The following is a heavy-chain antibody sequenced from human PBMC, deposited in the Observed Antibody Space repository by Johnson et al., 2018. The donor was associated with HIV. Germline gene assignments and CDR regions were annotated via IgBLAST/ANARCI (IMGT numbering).Heavy chain of an antibody. CDR2: ISYDGSNK. Sequence: QVQLVESGGGVVQPGRSLRLSCAASGFTFSSYAMHWVRQAPGKGLEWVAVISYDGSNKYYADSVKGRFTISRDNSKNTLYLQMNNLRAEDTAVYYCVRRHYYDSSGYLDAFDIWGQGTMVTVSS. J-gene: IGHJ3*02. V-gene: IGHV3-30*04. D-gene: IGHD3-22*01. CDR3: VRRHYYDSSGYLDAFDI. CDR1: GFTFSSYA.